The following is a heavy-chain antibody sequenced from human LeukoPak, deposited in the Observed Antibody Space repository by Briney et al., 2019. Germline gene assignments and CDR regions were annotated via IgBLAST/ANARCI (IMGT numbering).Heavy chain of an antibody. V-gene: IGHV4-38-2*02. Sequence: SETLSLTCTVSGYSISSGYYWGWIRQPPGKGLEWIGSIYHSGSTYYNPSLKSRVTISVDTSKNQFSLKLSSVTAADTAVYYCASTVLDYWGQGTLVTVSS. CDR3: ASTVLDY. J-gene: IGHJ4*02. CDR1: GYSISSGYY. CDR2: IYHSGST.